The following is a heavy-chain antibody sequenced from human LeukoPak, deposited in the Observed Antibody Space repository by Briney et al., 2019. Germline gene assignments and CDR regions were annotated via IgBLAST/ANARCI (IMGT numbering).Heavy chain of an antibody. Sequence: ASVKVSCKASGYTFTSYDINWVRQATGQGLEWMGWMNPNSGNTGYAQKFQGRVTMTRNTSISTAYMELSSLRSEDTAVYYCAGGRSYYDFWSGYRQYYYYYMDVWGKGTTVTVSS. V-gene: IGHV1-8*01. CDR1: GYTFTSYD. CDR3: AGGRSYYDFWSGYRQYYYYYMDV. D-gene: IGHD3-3*01. CDR2: MNPNSGNT. J-gene: IGHJ6*03.